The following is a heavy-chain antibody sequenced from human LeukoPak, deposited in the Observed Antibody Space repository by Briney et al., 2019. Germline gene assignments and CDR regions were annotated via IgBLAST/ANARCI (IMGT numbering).Heavy chain of an antibody. J-gene: IGHJ5*02. V-gene: IGHV3-74*01. D-gene: IGHD2-2*01. CDR3: ARGVGYCSRTSCYWWLDP. CDR1: GVTFSSYW. Sequence: GGSLRLSCAASGVTFSSYWMHWVRQAPGKGLVWVSRINSDGSSTSYADSVKGRFTISRDNAKNTLYLQMNSLRAEDTAVYYCARGVGYCSRTSCYWWLDPWGQGTLVTVSS. CDR2: INSDGSST.